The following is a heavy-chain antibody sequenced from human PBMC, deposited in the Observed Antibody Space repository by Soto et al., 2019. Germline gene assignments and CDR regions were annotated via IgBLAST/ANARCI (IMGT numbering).Heavy chain of an antibody. J-gene: IGHJ4*02. CDR1: GFTFSNFG. Sequence: GGSLRLSCVASGFTFSNFGMHWVRQAPGKGLEWVAVISNDENIKQYADSVRGRFAISRDNSKNTLYLQMTSLRAEDTAIYYCARGLRSVLDYWGQGTPVTVSS. CDR3: ARGLRSVLDY. CDR2: ISNDENIK. V-gene: IGHV3-33*01. D-gene: IGHD6-6*01.